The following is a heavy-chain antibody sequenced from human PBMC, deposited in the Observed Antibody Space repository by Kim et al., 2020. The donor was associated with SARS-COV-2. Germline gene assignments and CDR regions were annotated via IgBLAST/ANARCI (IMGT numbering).Heavy chain of an antibody. CDR2: ISGSGGST. D-gene: IGHD6-19*01. V-gene: IGHV3-23*01. Sequence: GGSLRLSCAASGFTFSSYAMSWVRQAPGKGLEWVSAISGSGGSTYYADSVKGRFTISRDNSKNTLYLQMNSLRAEDTAVYYCAPRQEYSSGWPLFDPWGQGTLVTVSS. CDR1: GFTFSSYA. CDR3: APRQEYSSGWPLFDP. J-gene: IGHJ5*02.